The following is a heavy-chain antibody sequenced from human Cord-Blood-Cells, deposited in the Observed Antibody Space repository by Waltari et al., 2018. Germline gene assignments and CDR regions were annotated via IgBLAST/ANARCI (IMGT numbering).Heavy chain of an antibody. Sequence: QVQLVESGGGVVQPGRSLRLSCAASGFTFSSYGMHWVRQAPGKGLEWVAVISYDGSNKYYADSVKGRFTISRDNSKNTLYLQMNSLRAEDTAVYYCAKERGGYYYYYGMDVWGQGTTVTVSS. CDR1: GFTFSSYG. V-gene: IGHV3-30*18. CDR3: AKERGGYYYYYGMDV. D-gene: IGHD3-10*01. CDR2: ISYDGSNK. J-gene: IGHJ6*02.